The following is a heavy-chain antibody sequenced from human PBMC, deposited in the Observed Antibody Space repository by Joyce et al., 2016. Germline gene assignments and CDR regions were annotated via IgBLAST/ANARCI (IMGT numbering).Heavy chain of an antibody. D-gene: IGHD3-10*01. CDR3: AGFWGYSGSEINRFGP. J-gene: IGHJ5*02. V-gene: IGHV4-34*02. CDR1: GGSFSDYY. Sequence: QVQLQQWGAGLLKPSEILSLTCAVYGGSFSDYYLSWIRQPPGKGLEWIGEINHSGSTNSNTSLKSRVTISVDTSKNQFSRKLSSVTAADTAIYYCAGFWGYSGSEINRFGPWGQGTLVTVSS. CDR2: INHSGST.